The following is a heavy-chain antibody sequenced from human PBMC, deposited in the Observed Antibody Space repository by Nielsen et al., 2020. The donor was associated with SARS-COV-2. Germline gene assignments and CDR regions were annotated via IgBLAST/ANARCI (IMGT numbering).Heavy chain of an antibody. J-gene: IGHJ4*02. CDR1: GGTFSSYT. D-gene: IGHD3-22*01. CDR3: ARYYYDSSGCLDY. CDR2: IILIFGTA. V-gene: IGHV1-69*13. Sequence: SVKVSCKASGGTFSSYTISWVRQAPGQGLEWMGGIILIFGTANYAQKFQGRVTITADESTSTAYMELSSLRSEDTAVYYCARYYYDSSGCLDYWGQGTLVTVSS.